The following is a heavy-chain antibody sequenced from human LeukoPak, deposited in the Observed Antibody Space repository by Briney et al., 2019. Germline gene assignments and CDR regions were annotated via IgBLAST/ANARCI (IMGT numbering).Heavy chain of an antibody. CDR1: GFTFTTYE. Sequence: PGGSLRLSCAASGFTFTTYEMNWVRQAPGQGLEWISYIDNNGSVIIYADSVKGRFTISRDNAKNSVDLQMNSLRAEDTAVYYCARDYGGSSPFDYWGQGTLVTVSS. D-gene: IGHD4-23*01. J-gene: IGHJ4*02. V-gene: IGHV3-48*03. CDR3: ARDYGGSSPFDY. CDR2: IDNNGSVI.